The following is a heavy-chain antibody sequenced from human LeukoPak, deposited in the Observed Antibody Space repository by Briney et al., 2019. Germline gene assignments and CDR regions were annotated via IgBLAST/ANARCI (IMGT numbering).Heavy chain of an antibody. J-gene: IGHJ4*02. CDR2: VRGSGGST. D-gene: IGHD3-16*01. CDR3: AKDDKGDFYFDY. V-gene: IGHV3-23*01. Sequence: PGGSLRLSCAASGFTFSAYWMSWVRQAPGKGLEWVSSVRGSGGSTYYLDSVRGRFTISRDISKNTVYLQMNSLRAEDTAMYYCAKDDKGDFYFDYWGQGTLVTVSS. CDR1: GFTFSAYW.